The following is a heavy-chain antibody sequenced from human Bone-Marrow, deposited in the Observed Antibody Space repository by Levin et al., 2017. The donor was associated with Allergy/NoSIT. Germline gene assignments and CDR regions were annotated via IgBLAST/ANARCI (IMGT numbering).Heavy chain of an antibody. V-gene: IGHV3-7*01. D-gene: IGHD5-12*01. CDR1: GFTFSSYW. J-gene: IGHJ5*02. CDR2: IKQDGSEK. CDR3: ARAVATLEDWFDP. Sequence: GESLKISCAASGFTFSSYWMSWVRQAPGKGLEWVANIKQDGSEKYYVDSVKGRFTISRDNAKNSLYLQMNSLRAEDTAVYYCARAVATLEDWFDPWGQGTLVTVSS.